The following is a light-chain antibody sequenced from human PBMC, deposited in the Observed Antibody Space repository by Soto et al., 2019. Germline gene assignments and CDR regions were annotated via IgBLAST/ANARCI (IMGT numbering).Light chain of an antibody. V-gene: IGKV3-11*01. CDR1: QTVSSA. CDR3: QQRSAWPHT. J-gene: IGKJ4*01. Sequence: IMLTKCTGTLAMSPGEGATLSCRVSQTVSSARLAWFQQKPGQAPRLLIYGASNSAAGIPARFSGSGAWTDFTLTISSLEPEDFAVYYCQQRSAWPHTFGGGTKVDIK. CDR2: GAS.